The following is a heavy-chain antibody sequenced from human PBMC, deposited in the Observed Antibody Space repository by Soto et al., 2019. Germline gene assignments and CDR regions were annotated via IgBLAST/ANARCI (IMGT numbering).Heavy chain of an antibody. J-gene: IGHJ5*02. Sequence: SXTLSLTCAVYGGSLSGYYWSWIRQPPVNGLEWIGEINHSGSTNYNPSLKSRVTISVDTSKNQFSLKLSSLRSEDTAVYYCARGRTVAGTGWFDPWGQGTLVTVSS. CDR1: GGSLSGYY. CDR2: INHSGST. D-gene: IGHD6-19*01. CDR3: ARGRTVAGTGWFDP. V-gene: IGHV4-34*01.